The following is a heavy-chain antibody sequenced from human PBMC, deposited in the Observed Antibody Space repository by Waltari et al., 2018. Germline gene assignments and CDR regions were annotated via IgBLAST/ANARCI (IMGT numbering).Heavy chain of an antibody. J-gene: IGHJ6*02. Sequence: QLQLQESGPGLVKPSETLSLTCTVSGGSIRSSSYYWGWIRQPPGKGLGWIGSIYYSGSTYYNPSLKSRVTISVDTSKNQFSLKLSSVTAADTAVYYCARDHGRINWNDGSPYRVGMDVWGQGTTVTVSS. CDR3: ARDHGRINWNDGSPYRVGMDV. CDR2: IYYSGST. D-gene: IGHD1-1*01. V-gene: IGHV4-39*07. CDR1: GGSIRSSSYY.